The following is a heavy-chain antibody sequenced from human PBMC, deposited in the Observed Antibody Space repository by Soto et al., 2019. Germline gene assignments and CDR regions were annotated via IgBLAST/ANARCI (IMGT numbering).Heavy chain of an antibody. D-gene: IGHD7-27*01. J-gene: IGHJ6*03. CDR2: INAGNGNT. V-gene: IGHV1-3*01. CDR3: ARELTGDEDYYYYMDV. CDR1: GYTFTSYA. Sequence: ASVKVSCTASGYTFTSYAMHWVRQAPEQRLEWMGWINAGNGNTKYSQKFQGRVTITRDTSASTAYMELSSLRSEDTAVYYCARELTGDEDYYYYMDVWGKGTTVTVSS.